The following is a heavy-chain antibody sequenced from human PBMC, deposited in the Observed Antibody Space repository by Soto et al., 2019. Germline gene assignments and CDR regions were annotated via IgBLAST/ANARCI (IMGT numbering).Heavy chain of an antibody. Sequence: GGSLRLSCAASGFTFSSYAMSWVRQAPGKGLEWVSAISGSGGSTYYADSVKGRFTISRDNSKKTLYLQMNSLRAEDTAVYYCANLVVKVVVVTGYYGMDVWGQGTTVTVSS. V-gene: IGHV3-23*01. J-gene: IGHJ6*02. CDR1: GFTFSSYA. D-gene: IGHD2-21*02. CDR3: ANLVVKVVVVTGYYGMDV. CDR2: ISGSGGST.